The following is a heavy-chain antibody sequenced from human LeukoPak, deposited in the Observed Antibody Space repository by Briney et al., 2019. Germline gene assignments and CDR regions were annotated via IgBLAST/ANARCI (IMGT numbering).Heavy chain of an antibody. J-gene: IGHJ4*02. V-gene: IGHV4-59*01. Sequence: SETLSLTCTVSSVSISSDYWSWIRQPPGKGLEWIGYIYYSGTTNYNPSLKSRVTMSVDTSNKLFTLKLSSVTAADTAVYYCARSKYYFDYWGQGSLVTVSS. CDR3: ARSKYYFDY. D-gene: IGHD2/OR15-2a*01. CDR1: SVSISSDY. CDR2: IYYSGTT.